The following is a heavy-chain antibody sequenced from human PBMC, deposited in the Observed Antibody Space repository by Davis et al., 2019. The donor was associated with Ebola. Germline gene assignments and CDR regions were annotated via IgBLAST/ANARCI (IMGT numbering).Heavy chain of an antibody. V-gene: IGHV3-7*01. Sequence: GESLKISCAASGFPFSSYGMHWVHQAPGKGLEWVANIKQDGSEKYYVDSVKGRFPISRDNAKNSLYLQMNSLRAEDTAVYYCARGSDYWGQGTLVTVSS. CDR1: GFPFSSYG. J-gene: IGHJ4*02. CDR3: ARGSDY. CDR2: IKQDGSEK.